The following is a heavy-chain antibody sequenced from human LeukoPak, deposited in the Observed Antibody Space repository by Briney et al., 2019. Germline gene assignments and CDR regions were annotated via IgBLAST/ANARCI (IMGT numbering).Heavy chain of an antibody. Sequence: PGRSLRLSCAASGFTFDDYAMHWVRQAPGKGLEWVSGISWNGGSIGYADSVKGRFTISRDNAKNSLYLQMNSLRAEDTALYYCAKGRDGYNSGYYYGMDVWGQGTTVTVSS. CDR2: ISWNGGSI. V-gene: IGHV3-9*01. D-gene: IGHD5-24*01. CDR3: AKGRDGYNSGYYYGMDV. J-gene: IGHJ6*02. CDR1: GFTFDDYA.